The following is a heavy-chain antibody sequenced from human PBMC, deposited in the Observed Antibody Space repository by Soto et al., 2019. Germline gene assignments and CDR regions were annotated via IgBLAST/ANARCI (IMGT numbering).Heavy chain of an antibody. V-gene: IGHV1-69*13. J-gene: IGHJ5*02. CDR3: ARAGEATRWFGESWFDP. D-gene: IGHD3-10*01. CDR1: GGTFSSYA. CDR2: IIPIFGTA. Sequence: GASVKVSCKASGGTFSSYAISWVRPAPGQGLEWMGGIIPIFGTANYAQKFQGRVTITADESTSTAYMELSSLRSEDMAVYYCARAGEATRWFGESWFDPWGQGTLVTVSS.